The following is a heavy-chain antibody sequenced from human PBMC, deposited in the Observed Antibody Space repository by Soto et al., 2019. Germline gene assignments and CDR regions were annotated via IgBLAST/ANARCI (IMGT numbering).Heavy chain of an antibody. D-gene: IGHD6-13*01. V-gene: IGHV1-2*04. J-gene: IGHJ5*02. CDR1: GYTFTGYY. CDR3: ARCAHLIAAAGTGALFDP. Sequence: ASVKVSCKASGYTFTGYYMHWVRQAPGQGLEWMGWINPNSGGTNYAQKFQGWVTMTRDTSISTAYMELSRLRSDDTAVYYCARCAHLIAAAGTGALFDPWGQGTLVTVSS. CDR2: INPNSGGT.